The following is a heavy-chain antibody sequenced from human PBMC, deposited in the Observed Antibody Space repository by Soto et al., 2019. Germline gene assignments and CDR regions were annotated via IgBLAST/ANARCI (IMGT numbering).Heavy chain of an antibody. D-gene: IGHD3-10*01. CDR3: AEDTVSDYGTGSYYYYYMDV. V-gene: IGHV3-48*03. J-gene: IGHJ6*03. CDR1: GFTFSSYE. Sequence: GGSLRLSCAASGFTFSSYEMNWVRQAPGKGLEWVSYISSSGSTIYYADSVKGRFTISRDNAKNSLYLQMNSLRAEDMAVYYSAEDTVSDYGTGSYYYYYMDVWGKGTPVTVSS. CDR2: ISSSGSTI.